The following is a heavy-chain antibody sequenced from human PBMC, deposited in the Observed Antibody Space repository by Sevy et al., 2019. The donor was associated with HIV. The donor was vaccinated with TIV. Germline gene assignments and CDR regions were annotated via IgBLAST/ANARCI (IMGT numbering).Heavy chain of an antibody. Sequence: LSLTCAASGFTFDDYTMHWVRQAPGKGLEWVSLISWDGGSTYYADSVKGRFTISRDNSKNSLYLQMNSLRTEDTALYYCAKAASTTEAFDIWGQGTMVTVSS. CDR3: AKAASTTEAFDI. D-gene: IGHD4-17*01. V-gene: IGHV3-43*01. CDR1: GFTFDDYT. J-gene: IGHJ3*02. CDR2: ISWDGGST.